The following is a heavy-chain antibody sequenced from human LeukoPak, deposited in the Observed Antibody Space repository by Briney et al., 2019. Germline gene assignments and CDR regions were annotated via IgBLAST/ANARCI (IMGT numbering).Heavy chain of an antibody. CDR2: ISASGSSA. Sequence: GESLRLSCAASGFTFSSSAMSWVRQAPGKGLEWVSAISASGSSAYYADSVKGRFTVSRDNSKNTLYLQMNSLRAEDTAEYYCAREDRGYDYDFWGQGTLVTVSS. CDR1: GFTFSSSA. D-gene: IGHD5-12*01. V-gene: IGHV3-23*01. J-gene: IGHJ4*02. CDR3: AREDRGYDYDF.